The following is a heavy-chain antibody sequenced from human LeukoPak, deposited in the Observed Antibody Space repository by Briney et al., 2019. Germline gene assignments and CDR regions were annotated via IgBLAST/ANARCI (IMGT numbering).Heavy chain of an antibody. CDR2: ISYDGSNK. Sequence: GGSLRLSCAASGFTFSSYWMSWVRQAPGKGLEWVAVISYDGSNKYYADSVKGRFTISRDNSKNTLYLQMNSLRAEDTAVYYCAKVDLPGDIWGQGTMVTVSS. V-gene: IGHV3-30*18. CDR3: AKVDLPGDI. D-gene: IGHD3/OR15-3a*01. J-gene: IGHJ3*02. CDR1: GFTFSSYW.